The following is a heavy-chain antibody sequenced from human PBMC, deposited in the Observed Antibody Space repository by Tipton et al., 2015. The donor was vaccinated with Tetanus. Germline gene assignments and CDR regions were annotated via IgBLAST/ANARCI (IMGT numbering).Heavy chain of an antibody. D-gene: IGHD1-26*01. CDR3: ARLIVGATTSEYFQH. V-gene: IGHV4-39*01. Sequence: TLSLTCTVSGGSISSSSYYWGWIRQPPGKGLEWIGSIYYSGSTYYSPSLKSRVTISVDTSKNQFSLKLSSVTAADTAVYYWARLIVGATTSEYFQHWGQGALVTVSS. CDR1: GGSISSSSYY. J-gene: IGHJ1*01. CDR2: IYYSGST.